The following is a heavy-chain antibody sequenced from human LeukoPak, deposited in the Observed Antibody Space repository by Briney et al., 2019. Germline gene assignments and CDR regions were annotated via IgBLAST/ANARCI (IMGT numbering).Heavy chain of an antibody. D-gene: IGHD2-21*02. V-gene: IGHV3-73*01. CDR2: IRSKANSYAT. CDR3: TRPSAKGVTYFDY. Sequence: PGGSLRLSCAASGFTFSGSAMHWVRQASGKGLEWVGRIRSKANSYATAYAASVKGRFTISRDDSKNTAYLQMNSLKTEDTAVYYCTRPSAKGVTYFDYWGQGTLVTVPS. CDR1: GFTFSGSA. J-gene: IGHJ4*02.